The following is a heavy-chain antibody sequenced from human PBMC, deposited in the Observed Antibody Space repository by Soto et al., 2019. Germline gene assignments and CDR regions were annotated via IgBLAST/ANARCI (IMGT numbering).Heavy chain of an antibody. D-gene: IGHD4-17*01. J-gene: IGHJ4*02. CDR1: GFSLSNARMG. Sequence: QVTLKESGPVLVKPTPTLTLTCTVSGFSLSNARMGVSWIRQPPGKALEWLAHIFSNDEKSYSTSLKSRLTISKDTSKSQVVLTMTNMDPVDTDTYYCARIRYGDYSYYFDYWGQGTLVTVSS. CDR2: IFSNDEK. CDR3: ARIRYGDYSYYFDY. V-gene: IGHV2-26*01.